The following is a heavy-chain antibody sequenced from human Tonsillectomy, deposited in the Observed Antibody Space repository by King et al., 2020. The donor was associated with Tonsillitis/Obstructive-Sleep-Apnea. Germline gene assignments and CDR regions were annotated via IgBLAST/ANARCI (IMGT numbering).Heavy chain of an antibody. CDR1: GFTFSSYW. J-gene: IGHJ4*02. CDR2: IKQDGSEK. V-gene: IGHV3-7*03. D-gene: IGHD3-22*01. CDR3: ARTPLYDSSSYYRHFDS. Sequence: VQLVESGGGLVQPGGSLRLSCAASGFTFSSYWLTWVRQAPGKGLEWVANIKQDGSEKDYVDSVKGRFTISRDNAKNSLYLQMNSLRAEDTAVYYCARTPLYDSSSYYRHFDSWGQGTLVTVSS.